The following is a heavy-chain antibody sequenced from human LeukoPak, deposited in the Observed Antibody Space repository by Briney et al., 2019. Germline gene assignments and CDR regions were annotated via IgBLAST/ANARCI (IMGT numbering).Heavy chain of an antibody. Sequence: GGSLRLSCAASGFTFSSYEMNWVRQAPGKGLEWVSYISSSGSTIYYADSVKGRFTISRDNAKNSLYLQMNSLRVEDTGVYYCARGDPHADLWGQGTLVTVSS. V-gene: IGHV3-48*03. CDR3: ARGDPHADL. J-gene: IGHJ5*02. CDR2: ISSSGSTI. CDR1: GFTFSSYE.